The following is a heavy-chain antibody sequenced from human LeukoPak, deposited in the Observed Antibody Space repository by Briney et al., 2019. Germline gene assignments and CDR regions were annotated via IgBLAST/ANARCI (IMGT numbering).Heavy chain of an antibody. J-gene: IGHJ3*02. Sequence: ASVKVSCKASGYTFTGYYMHWVRQAPGQGLEWMGWINHNSGGTNYAQKFQGRVTMTRDTSISTAYMELSRLRSDDTAVYYCARESRYCSSTSCPFRDAFDIWGQGTMITVSS. CDR3: ARESRYCSSTSCPFRDAFDI. CDR1: GYTFTGYY. CDR2: INHNSGGT. D-gene: IGHD2-2*01. V-gene: IGHV1-2*02.